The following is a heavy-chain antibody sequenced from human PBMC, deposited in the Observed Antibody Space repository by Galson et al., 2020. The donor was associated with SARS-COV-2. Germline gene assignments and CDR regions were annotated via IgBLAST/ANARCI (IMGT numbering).Heavy chain of an antibody. CDR3: ARDWQIVVVITSHWFDP. D-gene: IGHD3-22*01. V-gene: IGHV4-38-2*02. Sequence: SETLSLTCTVSGYSISSGYYWGWIRQPPGKGLEWIGSIYHSGSTYYNPSPKSRVTISVDTSKNQFSLKLSSVTAADTAVYYCARDWQIVVVITSHWFDPWGQGTLVTVSS. CDR2: IYHSGST. CDR1: GYSISSGYY. J-gene: IGHJ5*02.